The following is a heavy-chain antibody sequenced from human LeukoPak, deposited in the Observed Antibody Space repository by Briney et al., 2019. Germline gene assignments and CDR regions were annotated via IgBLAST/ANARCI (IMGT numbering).Heavy chain of an antibody. CDR2: INWNGGST. D-gene: IGHD2-21*02. CDR1: GFTFDDYG. J-gene: IGHJ4*02. V-gene: IGHV3-20*04. CDR3: ARDSGVYCGGDCFIDY. Sequence: GGSLRLSCAASGFTFDDYGMSWVRQAPGKGLEWVSGINWNGGSTGYAGSVKGRFTISRDNAKNSLYLQMNSLRAEDTALYYCARDSGVYCGGDCFIDYWGQGTLVTVSS.